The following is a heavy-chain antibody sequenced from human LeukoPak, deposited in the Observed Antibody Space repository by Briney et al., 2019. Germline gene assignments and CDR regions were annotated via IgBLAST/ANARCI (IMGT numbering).Heavy chain of an antibody. Sequence: PSETLSLTCAVYGGSFSGYYWSWIRQPPGKGLEWIGEINHSGSTNYNPSLKSRVTISVDTSKNQFSLKLISVTATDTAVYYCARIMAGGFDFWGQGTLVTVSS. D-gene: IGHD6-19*01. CDR3: ARIMAGGFDF. J-gene: IGHJ4*02. CDR2: INHSGST. CDR1: GGSFSGYY. V-gene: IGHV4-34*01.